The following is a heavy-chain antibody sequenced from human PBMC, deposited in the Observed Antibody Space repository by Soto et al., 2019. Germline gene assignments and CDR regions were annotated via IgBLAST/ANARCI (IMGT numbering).Heavy chain of an antibody. D-gene: IGHD3-22*01. CDR3: VRGPHSSGSLSYLDY. CDR1: GYMFTYYY. CDR2: INPNGGTT. Sequence: ASVKVSCKASGYMFTYYYIHWVRQGPGQGLEWMGIINPNGGTTTYAQNFQGRVTMTRDTSTSTVYMELTSLTSEDTAIYYCVRGPHSSGSLSYLDYWGQGTLVTVSS. J-gene: IGHJ4*02. V-gene: IGHV1-46*01.